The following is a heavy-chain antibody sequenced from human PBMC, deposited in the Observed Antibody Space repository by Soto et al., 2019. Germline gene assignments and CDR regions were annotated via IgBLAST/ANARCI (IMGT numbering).Heavy chain of an antibody. D-gene: IGHD1-26*01. CDR2: IIRSSSDI. V-gene: IGHV3-21*01. CDR3: ARVGSDYSHSGVIDY. CDR1: GFTFSTHS. Sequence: EVQLVESGGGLVKPGGSLRLSCAASGFTFSTHSINWVRQAPGKGLEWVSSIIRSSSDIYYADSVMGRFTISRDNAKNSLALLVNSLRAGDTAVYYCARVGSDYSHSGVIDYWGQGTLVTVSS. J-gene: IGHJ4*02.